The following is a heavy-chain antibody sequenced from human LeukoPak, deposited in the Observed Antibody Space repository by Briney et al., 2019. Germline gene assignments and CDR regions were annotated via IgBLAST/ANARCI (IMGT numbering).Heavy chain of an antibody. CDR2: ISSSTSTI. J-gene: IGHJ4*02. V-gene: IGHV3-48*01. D-gene: IGHD1-26*01. CDR3: ARGSGGATIYY. Sequence: GGSLRLSCAASGFTFSTYSMNWVRQAPAKGLEWVSYISSSTSTIYYADSVKGRFTISRDNAKNSLYLQMNSLRAEDTAVYYCARGSGGATIYYWGQGTLVTVSS. CDR1: GFTFSTYS.